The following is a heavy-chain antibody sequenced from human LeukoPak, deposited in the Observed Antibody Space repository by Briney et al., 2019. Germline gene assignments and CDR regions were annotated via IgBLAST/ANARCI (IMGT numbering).Heavy chain of an antibody. V-gene: IGHV3-74*01. CDR2: ITSDGSAT. CDR3: ARDASPGYFDL. Sequence: PGGSLRLSCAVSGFTFSSYWMHWVRQSPGKGLAWVSRITSDGSATDYADSVRGRFTVSRDYAKNTLFLHMGSLRVEDTAVYYCARDASPGYFDLWGRGTLVTVSS. J-gene: IGHJ2*01. CDR1: GFTFSSYW.